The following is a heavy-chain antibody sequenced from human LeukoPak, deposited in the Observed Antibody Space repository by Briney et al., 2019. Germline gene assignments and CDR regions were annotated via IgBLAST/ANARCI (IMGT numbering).Heavy chain of an antibody. Sequence: PSETLSLTCTVSGGSISSGSYYWSWIRQPAGKGLEWIGRIYTSGSTNYNPSLKSRVTISVDTSKNQFSLKLSSVTAADTAVYYCARDAGHSPLRYFDWSISDHYYYYYYMDVWGKGTTVTISS. CDR3: ARDAGHSPLRYFDWSISDHYYYYYYMDV. CDR1: GGSISSGSYY. J-gene: IGHJ6*03. CDR2: IYTSGST. V-gene: IGHV4-61*02. D-gene: IGHD3-9*01.